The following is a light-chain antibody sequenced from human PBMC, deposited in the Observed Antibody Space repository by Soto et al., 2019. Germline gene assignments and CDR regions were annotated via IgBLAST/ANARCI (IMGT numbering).Light chain of an antibody. Sequence: QSVLTQPASVSGSPGQSITISCTGTSSDVGGYDYVSWYQQHPSKAPKLMIYDVSNRPSGVSNRFSGSKSGNTASLTISGLQDEDEADYYCSSYTSSITLGVFGTGTKVTVL. CDR3: SSYTSSITLGV. V-gene: IGLV2-14*01. J-gene: IGLJ1*01. CDR2: DVS. CDR1: SSDVGGYDY.